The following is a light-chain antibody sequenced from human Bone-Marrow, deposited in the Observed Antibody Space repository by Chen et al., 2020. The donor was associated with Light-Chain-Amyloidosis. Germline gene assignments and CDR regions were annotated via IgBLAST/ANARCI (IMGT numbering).Light chain of an antibody. CDR2: DDS. CDR3: QVWDRSSDRPV. Sequence: SVLTQPSSVSVSPGHTATIACGGNNIGSTSVHWYQQTPGQAPLLVVYDDSDRPSGIPERLSGSNSGNTATLTISRVEAGDEADYYCQVWDRSSDRPVFGGGTKLTVL. J-gene: IGLJ3*02. V-gene: IGLV3-21*02. CDR1: NIGSTS.